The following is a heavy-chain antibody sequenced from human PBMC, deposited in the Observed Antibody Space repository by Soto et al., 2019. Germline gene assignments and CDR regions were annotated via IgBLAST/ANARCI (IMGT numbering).Heavy chain of an antibody. Sequence: QVQLVQSGAEVKKPGSSVKFSCKASGGTFSSYAISWVRQAPGQGLEWMGGIIPIFGTANYAQKFQGRVTITAEESTSTAYMELSSQRAEDTAVYYCARVDSSGYYYGYYFDYWGQGTLVTVST. CDR3: ARVDSSGYYYGYYFDY. CDR2: IIPIFGTA. V-gene: IGHV1-69*01. D-gene: IGHD3-22*01. J-gene: IGHJ4*02. CDR1: GGTFSSYA.